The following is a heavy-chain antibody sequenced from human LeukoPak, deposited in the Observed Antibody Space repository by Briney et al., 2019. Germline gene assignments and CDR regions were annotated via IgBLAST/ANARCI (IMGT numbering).Heavy chain of an antibody. Sequence: PGGSLRLSCAASGFTFSTYWMHWVRQTPGKGLVWVSRINSDGSSTSYADSVKGRFTISRDNAKNTLYLQMNSLRAEDTAVYYCARDPGPIAAGDYWGQGTLVTVSS. CDR3: ARDPGPIAAGDY. CDR1: GFTFSTYW. CDR2: INSDGSST. J-gene: IGHJ4*02. V-gene: IGHV3-74*01. D-gene: IGHD6-13*01.